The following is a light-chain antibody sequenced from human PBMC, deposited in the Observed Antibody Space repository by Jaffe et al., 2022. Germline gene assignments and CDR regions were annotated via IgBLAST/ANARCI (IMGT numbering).Light chain of an antibody. V-gene: IGLV3-19*01. J-gene: IGLJ3*02. CDR3: NSRDSRYNHVL. CDR2: GKN. Sequence: SSELTQDPAVSVALGQTVRITCQGDSLRSYYASWYQQKPGQAPVLVVYGKNNRPSGIPDRFSGSSSGNTASLTITGAQAGDEADYYCNSRDSRYNHVLFGGGTKLTVL. CDR1: SLRSYY.